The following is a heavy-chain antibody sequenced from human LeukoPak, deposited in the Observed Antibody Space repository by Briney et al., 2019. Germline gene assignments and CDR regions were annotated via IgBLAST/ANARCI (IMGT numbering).Heavy chain of an antibody. V-gene: IGHV3-74*01. J-gene: IGHJ4*02. CDR2: INDLGTST. CDR3: ARGGGAYYFDY. CDR1: GFTFSNYW. Sequence: GGSLRLSCAASGFTFSNYWMHWVRQVPGKGLVWVSRINDLGTSTNYADSVRGRFTISRDDAKNTLYLQVNSLRAEDTAVYYCARGGGAYYFDYWGRGTLVTVSS. D-gene: IGHD3-10*01.